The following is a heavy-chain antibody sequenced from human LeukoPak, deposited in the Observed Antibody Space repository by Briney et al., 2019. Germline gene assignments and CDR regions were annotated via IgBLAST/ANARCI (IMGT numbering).Heavy chain of an antibody. J-gene: IGHJ4*02. D-gene: IGHD3/OR15-3a*01. CDR1: GGSFSGYY. CDR3: GRGYWTGYHHLDF. V-gene: IGHV4-34*01. CDR2: INHSGNT. Sequence: KSSETLSLTCAVYGGSFSGYYWSWIRQPPGKGLEWIGEINHSGNTNYNPSLKSRVTISVDTSKNQFSLKLSSVTAADTAVYYCGRGYWTGYHHLDFWGQGTLVTVSS.